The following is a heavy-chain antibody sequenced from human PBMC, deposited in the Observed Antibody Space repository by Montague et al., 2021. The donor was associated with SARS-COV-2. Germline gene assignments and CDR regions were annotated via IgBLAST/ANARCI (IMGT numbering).Heavy chain of an antibody. CDR3: AKSKVVFMLYVMRDHFDH. V-gene: IGHV3-33*03. CDR1: GFTVNNHG. J-gene: IGHJ4*02. Sequence: SLRLSCAVAGFTVNNHGLHWVRQAPGKGLEWVAYISYEGSKRFYSDSXXVLFPISRDGSKNTLYLQMNSLRVEDTATSYCAKSKVVFMLYVMRDHFDHWGQGTLVTVSS. CDR2: ISYEGSKR. D-gene: IGHD2-8*01.